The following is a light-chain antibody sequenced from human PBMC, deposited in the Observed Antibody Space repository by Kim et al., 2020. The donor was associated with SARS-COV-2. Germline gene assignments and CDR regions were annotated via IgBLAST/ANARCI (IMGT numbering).Light chain of an antibody. Sequence: QSALTQPPSASGSPGQSVTISCTGTSTDVGGYNYVSWYQQYPGKAPKLMIYEVNKRPSGVPDRFSGSKSGNTASLTVFGLQADDEADYYCSSYGGNNNLVFGGGTQLTVL. CDR3: SSYGGNNNLV. CDR1: STDVGGYNY. V-gene: IGLV2-8*01. CDR2: EVN. J-gene: IGLJ3*02.